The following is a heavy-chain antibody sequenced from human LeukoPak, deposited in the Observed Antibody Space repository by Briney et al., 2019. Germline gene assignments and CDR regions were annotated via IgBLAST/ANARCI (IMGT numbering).Heavy chain of an antibody. Sequence: GGSLRLSCTASGFTFSNFWMGWVRQAPGKGLEWVANIKQDETEKFYVGSVKGRFTISRDNAKNSLYLQMNSLRDEDTAVYYCARDSGNHYDQLDCWGQGTLVTVSS. V-gene: IGHV3-7*01. CDR1: GFTFSNFW. J-gene: IGHJ4*02. CDR3: ARDSGNHYDQLDC. D-gene: IGHD1-26*01. CDR2: IKQDETEK.